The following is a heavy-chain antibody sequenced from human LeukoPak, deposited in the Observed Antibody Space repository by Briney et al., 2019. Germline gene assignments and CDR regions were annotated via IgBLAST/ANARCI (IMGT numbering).Heavy chain of an antibody. D-gene: IGHD3-10*01. CDR1: GFTFSDYY. Sequence: GGSLRLSCAASGFTFSDYYMSWIRQAPGKGLEWVADINQDGSEKYFVDSVKGRFTISRDNAKNSLYLQMNSLRVEDTAVYYCARVAKFYYGSETYYFFEHWGQGTPVTASS. V-gene: IGHV3-7*01. CDR3: ARVAKFYYGSETYYFFEH. CDR2: INQDGSEK. J-gene: IGHJ4*02.